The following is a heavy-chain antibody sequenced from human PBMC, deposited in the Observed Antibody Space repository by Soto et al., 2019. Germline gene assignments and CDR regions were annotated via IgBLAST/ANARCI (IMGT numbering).Heavy chain of an antibody. D-gene: IGHD1-26*01. V-gene: IGHV3-43D*04. J-gene: IGHJ4*02. CDR3: AKAEFYFDSSPFDS. CDR2: INADGSDR. CDR1: GFTFEDYA. Sequence: GGSLRLSCSTSGFTFEDYAVHWVRQSSRKGLEWVSFINADGSDRYYADSVKGRFTISRDNTKGSFYLQMDRLRLEDTAIYYCAKAEFYFDSSPFDSWGQGTLVTVSS.